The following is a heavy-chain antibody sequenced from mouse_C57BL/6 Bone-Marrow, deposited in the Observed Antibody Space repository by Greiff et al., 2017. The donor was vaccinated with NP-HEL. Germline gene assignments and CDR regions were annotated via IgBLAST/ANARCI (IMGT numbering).Heavy chain of an antibody. Sequence: EVQRVESEGGLVQPGSSMKLSCTASGFTFSDYYMAWVRQVPEKGLEWVANINYDGSSTYYLDSLKSRFIISRDNAKNILYLQMSSLKSEDTATYYCARDQGYYYWYFDVWGTGTTVTVSS. J-gene: IGHJ1*03. CDR3: ARDQGYYYWYFDV. V-gene: IGHV5-16*01. CDR2: INYDGSST. D-gene: IGHD1-1*01. CDR1: GFTFSDYY.